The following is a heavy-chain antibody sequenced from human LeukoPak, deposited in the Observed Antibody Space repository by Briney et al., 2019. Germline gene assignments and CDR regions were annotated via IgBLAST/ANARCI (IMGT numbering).Heavy chain of an antibody. CDR2: ISTFKGDT. D-gene: IGHD3/OR15-3a*01. CDR1: GYTFISYA. J-gene: IGHJ3*01. V-gene: IGHV1-18*01. CDR3: ARDSGLGLFGV. Sequence: ASVKVSCKTSGYTFISYAISWVRQAPGQGLEWMGWISTFKGDTKYAQKFQDRVSMTTDTSTSTAHLELRSLRSEDTAIYYCARDSGLGLFGVWGQGTVVTVSS.